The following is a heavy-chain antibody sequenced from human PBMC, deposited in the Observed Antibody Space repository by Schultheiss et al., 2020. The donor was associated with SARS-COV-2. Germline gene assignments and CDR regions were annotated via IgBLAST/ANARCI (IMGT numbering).Heavy chain of an antibody. CDR2: ISSSRSTI. V-gene: IGHV3-11*04. J-gene: IGHJ4*02. CDR3: ARDLGALTYGLVTPQGSLDY. Sequence: GGSLRLSCAASGFTFSDYYMSWIRQAPGKGLEWVSYISSSRSTIYYADSVKGRFTMSRDNAKNSLYLEMNSLRAEDTAVYYCARDLGALTYGLVTPQGSLDYWGQGTLVTVSS. D-gene: IGHD3-9*01. CDR1: GFTFSDYY.